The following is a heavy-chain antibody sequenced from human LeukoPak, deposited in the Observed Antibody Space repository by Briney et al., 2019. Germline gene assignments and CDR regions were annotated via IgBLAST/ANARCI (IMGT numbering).Heavy chain of an antibody. Sequence: PGGSLRLSCAASGFTFSSYGMHWVRQAPGKGLEWVAVIAYDGSNKYYADSVKGRFTISRDNSKNTLYLQMNSLRAEDTAVYYCAKDLVRGVIMTPFDYWGQGTLVTVSS. CDR2: IAYDGSNK. CDR1: GFTFSSYG. J-gene: IGHJ4*02. CDR3: AKDLVRGVIMTPFDY. D-gene: IGHD3-10*01. V-gene: IGHV3-30*18.